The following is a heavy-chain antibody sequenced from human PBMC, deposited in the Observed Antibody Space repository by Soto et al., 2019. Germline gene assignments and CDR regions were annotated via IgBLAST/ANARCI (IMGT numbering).Heavy chain of an antibody. D-gene: IGHD2-8*01. Sequence: GGSLRLSCAASGFTFSSYSMNWVRQAPGKGLEWVSSISSSSSYIYYADSVKGRFTISRDNAKNSLYLQMNSLRAEDTAVYYCARDGSAGVKKSGYSTNGVCYKDGNWFDPWGQGTLVTVSS. CDR1: GFTFSSYS. J-gene: IGHJ5*02. V-gene: IGHV3-21*01. CDR3: ARDGSAGVKKSGYSTNGVCYKDGNWFDP. CDR2: ISSSSSYI.